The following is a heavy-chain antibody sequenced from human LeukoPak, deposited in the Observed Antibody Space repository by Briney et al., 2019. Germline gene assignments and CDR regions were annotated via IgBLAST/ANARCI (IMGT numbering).Heavy chain of an antibody. CDR3: ARDGSSGWYWVDY. CDR1: GFTFSSYG. D-gene: IGHD6-19*01. CDR2: VSYDGSNK. Sequence: GGSLRLSCAASGFTFSSYGMHWVRQAPGKGLEWVAVVSYDGSNKDYADSVKGRFTISRDNSKNTLFLQVNSLTAEDTAVYYCARDGSSGWYWVDYWGQGTLVTVSS. J-gene: IGHJ4*02. V-gene: IGHV3-33*01.